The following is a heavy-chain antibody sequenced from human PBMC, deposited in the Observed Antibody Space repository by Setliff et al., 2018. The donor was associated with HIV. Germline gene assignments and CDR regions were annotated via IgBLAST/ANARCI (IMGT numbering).Heavy chain of an antibody. J-gene: IGHJ4*02. CDR3: ARVGYYDTSFDY. CDR2: INHSGST. Sequence: PSETLSLTRDVYGGSFSGYYWSWIRQPPGKGLEWIGKINHSGSTNYNPSLKSRVTISVDTSKNQFSLKLGSVTAADTAVYYCARVGYYDTSFDYWGQGTLVTV. D-gene: IGHD3-22*01. V-gene: IGHV4-34*01. CDR1: GGSFSGYY.